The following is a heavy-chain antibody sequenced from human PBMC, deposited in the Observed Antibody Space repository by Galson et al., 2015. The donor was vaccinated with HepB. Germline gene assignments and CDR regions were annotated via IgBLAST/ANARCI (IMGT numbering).Heavy chain of an antibody. D-gene: IGHD2-2*01. CDR1: GYTFTSYG. V-gene: IGHV1-18*04. CDR3: ARDAGRYQLLPYYCYGMDV. J-gene: IGHJ6*02. Sequence: SVKVSCKASGYTFTSYGISWVRQAPGQGLQWMGWISAYNGNTNYAQKLQGRVTMTTDTSTSTAYMELRSLRSDDTAVYYCARDAGRYQLLPYYCYGMDVWGQGTTVTVSS. CDR2: ISAYNGNT.